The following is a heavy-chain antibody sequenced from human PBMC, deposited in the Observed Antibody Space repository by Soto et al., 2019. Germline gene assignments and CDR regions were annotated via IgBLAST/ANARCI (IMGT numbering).Heavy chain of an antibody. CDR2: IYHSGST. D-gene: IGHD3-22*01. CDR1: GGAISSGGYS. J-gene: IGHJ5*02. V-gene: IGHV4-30-2*01. CDR3: PRVEYHYDSSCSYQHWFDT. Sequence: PSETLSLTCAVSGGAISSGGYSGIWSRQPPGKGLEGMGYIYHSGSTYDNPSLKSRVTISVDRSKNEFSLKLMSVTARDPAVYYCPRVEYHYDSSCSYQHWFDTWRQGTL.